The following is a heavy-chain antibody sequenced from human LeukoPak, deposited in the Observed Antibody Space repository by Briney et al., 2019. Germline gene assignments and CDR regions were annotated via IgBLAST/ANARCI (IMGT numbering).Heavy chain of an antibody. Sequence: GASVKVSCKASGYSFTGYYLHWVRQAPGQGLEWMGRINPNSGGTNYAQKFQGRVTMTRDTSISTAYLELSSLRSEDTAVYYCARGGSTDEAPYYYCYMDVWGKGTTVTVSS. CDR2: INPNSGGT. V-gene: IGHV1-2*06. CDR1: GYSFTGYY. D-gene: IGHD3-16*01. J-gene: IGHJ6*03. CDR3: ARGGSTDEAPYYYCYMDV.